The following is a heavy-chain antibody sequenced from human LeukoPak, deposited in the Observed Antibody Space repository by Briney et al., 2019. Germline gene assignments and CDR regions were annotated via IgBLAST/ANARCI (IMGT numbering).Heavy chain of an antibody. CDR2: ISTSSSDT. J-gene: IGHJ3*02. D-gene: IGHD3-10*01. CDR3: ASLVRQFTGAFDI. V-gene: IGHV3-11*03. CDR1: GFTFSDYY. Sequence: GGSLRLSCAASGFTFSDYYMTWIRQAPGKGLEWLTYISTSSSDTRYADSVKGRFTISRDDAKKSLYLQMNSLRAEDTALYYCASLVRQFTGAFDIWGQGTMVTVSS.